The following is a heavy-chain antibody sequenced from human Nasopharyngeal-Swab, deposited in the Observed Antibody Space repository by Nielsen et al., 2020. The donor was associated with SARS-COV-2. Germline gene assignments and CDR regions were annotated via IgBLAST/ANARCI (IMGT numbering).Heavy chain of an antibody. CDR3: ARDRRRYYSDY. Sequence: GESLKISCAASGFTFSSYWMSWVRQAPGKGLEWVANIKQDGSEKYYVDSVKGRFTISRDNAKNSLYLQMNSLRAEDTAVYYCARDRRRYYSDYWGQGTLVTVSS. V-gene: IGHV3-7*01. J-gene: IGHJ4*02. CDR1: GFTFSSYW. CDR2: IKQDGSEK.